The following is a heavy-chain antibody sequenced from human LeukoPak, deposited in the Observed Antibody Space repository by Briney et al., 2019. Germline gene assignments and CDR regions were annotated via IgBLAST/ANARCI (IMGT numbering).Heavy chain of an antibody. Sequence: SSETLSLTCTVSGYSISSGYYWGWIRQPPGKGLEWIGSIYHSGSTYYNPSLKSRVTISVDTSKNQFSLKLSSVTAADTAVYYCARAALCTLPTHRFDPWGQGTLVTVSS. CDR3: ARAALCTLPTHRFDP. CDR2: IYHSGST. D-gene: IGHD2-8*01. J-gene: IGHJ5*02. V-gene: IGHV4-38-2*02. CDR1: GYSISSGYY.